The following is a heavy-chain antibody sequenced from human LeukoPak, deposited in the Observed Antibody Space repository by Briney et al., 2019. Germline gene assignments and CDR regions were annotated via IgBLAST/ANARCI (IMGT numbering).Heavy chain of an antibody. CDR1: GDSISSYY. CDR2: IYYSGST. Sequence: SETLSLTCTVSGDSISSYYWSWIRQPPGKGLEWIGNIYYSGSTKYNPSLKSRVTISVDTSKNHFSLKLSSVTAADTAVYYCARHGNYYDSSGYNYYFDYWGQGTLGTASS. J-gene: IGHJ4*02. V-gene: IGHV4-59*08. D-gene: IGHD3-22*01. CDR3: ARHGNYYDSSGYNYYFDY.